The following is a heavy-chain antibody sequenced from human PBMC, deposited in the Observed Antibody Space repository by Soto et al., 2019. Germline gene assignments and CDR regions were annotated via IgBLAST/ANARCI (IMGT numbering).Heavy chain of an antibody. CDR2: IYYSGST. J-gene: IGHJ4*02. V-gene: IGHV4-61*01. Sequence: SETLSLTCTVAGGSVSSGSYYWSWIRQPPGKGLEWIGYIYYSGSTNYNPSLKSRVTISVDTSKNQFSLKLSSVTAADTAVYYCAREIYDSSGYYAPIDYWGQGTLVTVSS. D-gene: IGHD3-22*01. CDR3: AREIYDSSGYYAPIDY. CDR1: GGSVSSGSYY.